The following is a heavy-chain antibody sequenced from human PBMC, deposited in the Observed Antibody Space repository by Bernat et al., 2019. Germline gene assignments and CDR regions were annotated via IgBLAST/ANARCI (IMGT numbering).Heavy chain of an antibody. CDR1: GGSISSSSYY. CDR2: IYYSGST. Sequence: QLQLQESGPGLVKPSETLSLTCTVSGGSISSSSYYWGWIRQPPGKGLEWIGSIYYSGSTYYNPSLKSRVTISVDTSKNQFSLKLSSVTAADTAVYYCARIAAAGTATFDYWGQGTLVTVSS. J-gene: IGHJ4*02. D-gene: IGHD6-13*01. V-gene: IGHV4-39*01. CDR3: ARIAAAGTATFDY.